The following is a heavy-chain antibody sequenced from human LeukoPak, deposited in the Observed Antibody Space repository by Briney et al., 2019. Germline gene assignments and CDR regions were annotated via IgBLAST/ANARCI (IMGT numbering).Heavy chain of an antibody. CDR1: GGSITSYY. CDR2: IYYSGST. CDR3: ARGLEGYYYYYYMDV. V-gene: IGHV4-59*01. Sequence: SETLSLTCTVSGGSITSYYWSWIRQPPGKGLEWIGYIYYSGSTNHNPSLKSRVTMSVDTSKNQFSLKLSSVTAAGTAVYYCARGLEGYYYYYYMDVWGKGTTVTVSS. D-gene: IGHD2-15*01. J-gene: IGHJ6*03.